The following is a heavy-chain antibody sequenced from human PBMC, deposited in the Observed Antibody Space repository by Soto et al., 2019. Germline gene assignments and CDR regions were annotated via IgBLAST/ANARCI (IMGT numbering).Heavy chain of an antibody. D-gene: IGHD4-17*01. CDR3: ARGDYNEVFDY. V-gene: IGHV4-59*08. J-gene: IGHJ4*02. CDR1: GGSISSYY. Sequence: QVQLQESGPGLVKPSETLSLTCTVSGGSISSYYWSWIRQPPGKGLEWIGYIYYSGSTNYNPSLKRRVTISVDTSKNQFSLKLSSVTAADTAVYYCARGDYNEVFDYWGQGTLVTVSS. CDR2: IYYSGST.